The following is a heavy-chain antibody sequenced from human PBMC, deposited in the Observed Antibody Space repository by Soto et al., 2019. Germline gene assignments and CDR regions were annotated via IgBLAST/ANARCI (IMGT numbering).Heavy chain of an antibody. V-gene: IGHV4-30-2*01. CDR1: GDSISSGAYS. J-gene: IGHJ4*02. D-gene: IGHD1-1*01. Sequence: QLQLQESGSRLVEPSRTLSLTCAISGDSISSGAYSWTWVRQPPGKRLEWLGVMYYSGYSTYNPSLKSRVTMSVDKAKNQDSLNLISVTAADTAVYFCAGGQLERVLQYWGQGSLVTVSS. CDR2: MYYSGYS. CDR3: AGGQLERVLQY.